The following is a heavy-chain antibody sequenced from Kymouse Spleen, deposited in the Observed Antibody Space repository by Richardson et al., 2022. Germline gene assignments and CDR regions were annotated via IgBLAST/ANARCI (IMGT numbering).Heavy chain of an antibody. V-gene: IGHV4-39*01. CDR3: ARQEYSYGHYYYYGMDV. Sequence: QLQLQESGPGLVKPSETLSLTCTVSGGSISSSSYYWGWIRQPPGKGLEWIGSIYYSGSTYYNPSLKSRVTISVDTSKNQFSLKLSSVTAADTAVYYCARQEYSYGHYYYYGMDVWGQGTTVTVSS. J-gene: IGHJ6*02. CDR1: GGSISSSSYY. D-gene: IGHD5-18,IGHD5-18*01. CDR2: IYYSGST.